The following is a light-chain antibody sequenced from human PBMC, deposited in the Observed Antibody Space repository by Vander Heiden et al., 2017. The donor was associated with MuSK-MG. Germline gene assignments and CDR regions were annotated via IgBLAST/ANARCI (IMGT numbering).Light chain of an antibody. V-gene: IGKV3-11*01. CDR2: DAS. Sequence: DIVLTQSPATLSLSPGERATLSCRASQSVSSDLAWYQQKPGQAPRLLIYDASNRATGIPARFSGSGSGTDFTLTISSLEPEDFAVYYCQQRSNWPPDTFGQGTKLEIK. CDR3: QQRSNWPPDT. CDR1: QSVSSD. J-gene: IGKJ2*01.